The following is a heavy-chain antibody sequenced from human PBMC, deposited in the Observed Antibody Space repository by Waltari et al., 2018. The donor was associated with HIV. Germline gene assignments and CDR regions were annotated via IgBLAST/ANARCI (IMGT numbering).Heavy chain of an antibody. J-gene: IGHJ6*02. Sequence: VQLRESGPGLVKPSQTLSLSCSVSGGYVSPGDSYCTCLRQSPGKGLELIGNIFYTAGSYYNPSLKNRVSTSLDKANNRVSLRLTSVTAADTAVYYCARGGRTAAAYFGMDVWGPGTTVIVAS. CDR2: IFYTAGS. V-gene: IGHV4-30-4*08. CDR1: GGYVSPGDSY. CDR3: ARGGRTAAAYFGMDV. D-gene: IGHD6-25*01.